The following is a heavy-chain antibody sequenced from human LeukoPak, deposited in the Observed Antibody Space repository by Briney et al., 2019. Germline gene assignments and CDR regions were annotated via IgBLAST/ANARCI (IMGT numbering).Heavy chain of an antibody. Sequence: GGSLRLSCAASGFTFSTYAMSWVRQAPGQGLEWVSSINGDGGSTYYAESVKCRFTVSRDNSKNTLYLQMDSLRAEDTAVYYCAKRPDCSTTNCFRFEYWGQGTLVTVSS. D-gene: IGHD2-2*01. CDR3: AKRPDCSTTNCFRFEY. J-gene: IGHJ4*02. V-gene: IGHV3-23*01. CDR1: GFTFSTYA. CDR2: INGDGGST.